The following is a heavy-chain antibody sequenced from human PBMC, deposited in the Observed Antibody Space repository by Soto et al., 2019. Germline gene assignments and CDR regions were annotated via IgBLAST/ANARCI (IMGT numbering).Heavy chain of an antibody. J-gene: IGHJ6*02. CDR1: GFTFSSYA. V-gene: IGHV3-64D*08. Sequence: PGGSLRLSCSASGFTFSSYAMHWVRQAPGKVLEYVSAISSNGGSTYYADSVKGRFTISRDNSKNTLYLQMSSLRAEDTAVYYCVKDQIAARTYYYYGMDVWGQGTTVTVSS. CDR3: VKDQIAARTYYYYGMDV. D-gene: IGHD6-6*01. CDR2: ISSNGGST.